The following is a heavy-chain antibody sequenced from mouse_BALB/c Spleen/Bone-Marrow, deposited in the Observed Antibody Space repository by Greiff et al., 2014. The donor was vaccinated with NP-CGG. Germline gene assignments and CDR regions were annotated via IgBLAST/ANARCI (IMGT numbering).Heavy chain of an antibody. CDR3: ARGGDYHYFDY. V-gene: IGHV1S56*01. D-gene: IGHD2-4*01. CDR2: ISPGDGNT. CDR1: GYTFTTYD. Sequence: LVESGPELVKPGALVKISCKASGYTFTTYDINWVKQRPGQGLEWIGWISPGDGNTNYNEKFKGKATLTADKSSSTAYMQLSSLTSENPAVYFCARGGDYHYFDYWGQGTTLTVSS. J-gene: IGHJ2*01.